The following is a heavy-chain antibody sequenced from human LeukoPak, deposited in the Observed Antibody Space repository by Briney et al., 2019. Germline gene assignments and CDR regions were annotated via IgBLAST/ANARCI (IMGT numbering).Heavy chain of an antibody. CDR3: ARLYSSSSGFDY. D-gene: IGHD6-6*01. V-gene: IGHV4-59*01. J-gene: IGHJ4*02. CDR2: IYYSWST. CDR1: GGSISSYY. Sequence: SETLSLTCTVSGGSISSYYWSWIRQPPGKGLEWIGYIYYSWSTNYNPSLKSRVTISVDTSKNQFSLKLSSVTAADTAVYYCARLYSSSSGFDYWGQGTLVTVSS.